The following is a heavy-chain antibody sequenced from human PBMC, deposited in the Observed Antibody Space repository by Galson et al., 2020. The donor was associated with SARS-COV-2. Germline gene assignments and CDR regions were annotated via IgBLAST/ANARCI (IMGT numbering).Heavy chain of an antibody. CDR1: GGSISSSSYY. Sequence: SQTLSLTCTVSGGSISSSSYYWGWIRQPPGKGLEWIGSIYYSGSTYYNPSLKSRVTISVDTSKNQFSLKLSSVTAADTAVYYCARVRAADVYYYYYYMDVWGKGTTVTVSS. V-gene: IGHV4-39*07. D-gene: IGHD6-13*01. J-gene: IGHJ6*03. CDR3: ARVRAADVYYYYYYMDV. CDR2: IYYSGST.